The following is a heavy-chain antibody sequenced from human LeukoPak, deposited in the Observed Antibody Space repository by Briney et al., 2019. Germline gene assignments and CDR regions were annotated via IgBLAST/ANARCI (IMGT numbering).Heavy chain of an antibody. D-gene: IGHD3-22*01. CDR1: GGSISSYY. J-gene: IGHJ4*02. Sequence: SETLFLTCTVSGGSISSYYWTWIRQPPGEGLEWIGYIHYTGSTNYNPSLESRVSISVDTSKKYFSLKLRSVTAADTAVYYCARVDDTSAIDYWGQGTLVTVSS. CDR2: IHYTGST. V-gene: IGHV4-59*01. CDR3: ARVDDTSAIDY.